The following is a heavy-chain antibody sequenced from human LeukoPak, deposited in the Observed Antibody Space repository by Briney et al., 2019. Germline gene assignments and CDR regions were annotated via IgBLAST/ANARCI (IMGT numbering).Heavy chain of an antibody. CDR3: ARGPLSKRNWFDP. D-gene: IGHD2/OR15-2a*01. V-gene: IGHV1-8*01. CDR2: MNPNSGNT. Sequence: ASVKVSCKASGYTFTSYDINWVRQATGQGLEWMGWMNPNSGNTGYAQKFQGRVTMTRNTSISRAYMELSSLRSEDTAVYYCARGPLSKRNWFDPWGQATLVTVSS. CDR1: GYTFTSYD. J-gene: IGHJ5*02.